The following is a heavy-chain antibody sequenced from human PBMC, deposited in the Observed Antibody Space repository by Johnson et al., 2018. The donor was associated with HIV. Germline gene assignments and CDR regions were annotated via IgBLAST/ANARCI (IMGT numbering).Heavy chain of an antibody. CDR2: IYSGGST. CDR3: ASLSSSLFGAFDI. D-gene: IGHD6-13*01. J-gene: IGHJ3*02. Sequence: VQLVESGGGLVQPGGSVRLSCAASEFTVRSNYMHWVRQAPGKGLEWVSVIYSGGSTYYADSVKGRFTISRDNSKNTLYLQMNSLRAEDTAVYYCASLSSSLFGAFDIWGQGTMVTVSS. V-gene: IGHV3-66*01. CDR1: EFTVRSNY.